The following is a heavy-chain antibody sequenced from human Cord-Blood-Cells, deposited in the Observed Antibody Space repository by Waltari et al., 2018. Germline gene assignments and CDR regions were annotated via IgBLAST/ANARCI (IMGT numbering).Heavy chain of an antibody. J-gene: IGHJ4*02. CDR3: ARVASTGPDY. D-gene: IGHD1-1*01. Sequence: QVQLVQSGAEGKKPGASVKVSCKASGYTFTGYYMPWVRQAHGQGLEWMGWINPNSGGTNHAQKFPGRVTMTRDTSISTAYMELSRLRADDTAVYYCARVASTGPDYWGQGTLVTVSS. CDR1: GYTFTGYY. V-gene: IGHV1-2*02. CDR2: INPNSGGT.